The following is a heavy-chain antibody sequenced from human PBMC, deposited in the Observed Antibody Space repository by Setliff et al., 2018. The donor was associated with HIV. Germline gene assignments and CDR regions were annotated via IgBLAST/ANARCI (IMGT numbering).Heavy chain of an antibody. CDR2: IYTSGST. J-gene: IGHJ2*01. CDR1: GGSISSDSHY. Sequence: SETLSLTCTVSGGSISSDSHYWNWIRQPAGKGLEWIGHIYTSGSTNYNPSLKSRVTISVDTSKIQFSLKLSSVTATDTAVYYCARSGYDPMPGAMAPILWYFDLWGRGTLVTVSS. D-gene: IGHD5-12*01. V-gene: IGHV4-61*09. CDR3: ARSGYDPMPGAMAPILWYFDL.